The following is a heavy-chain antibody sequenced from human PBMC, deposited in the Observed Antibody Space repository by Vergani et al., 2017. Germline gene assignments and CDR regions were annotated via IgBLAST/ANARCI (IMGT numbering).Heavy chain of an antibody. D-gene: IGHD1-7*01. CDR3: FYRKTECGTTGCFYPFYYYDYMDV. V-gene: IGHV2-5*04. Sequence: QITLKESGPTLVKPTQTLTLTCTFSGFSLNTRGVSVAWIRQPPGKALDWLALIYWNDDQHYSPSLNNRVTITKDTSKNKVVLTMTNMDYVDTGTYYCFYRKTECGTTGCFYPFYYYDYMDVWGKGTTVTVSS. CDR2: IYWNDDQ. CDR1: GFSLNTRGVS. J-gene: IGHJ6*03.